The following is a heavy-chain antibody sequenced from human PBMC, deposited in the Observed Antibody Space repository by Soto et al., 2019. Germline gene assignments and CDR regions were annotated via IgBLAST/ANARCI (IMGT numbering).Heavy chain of an antibody. CDR1: GGTFSSYV. CDR3: ASHSGSSPEGRYYYGMDV. V-gene: IGHV1-69*12. D-gene: IGHD1-26*01. Sequence: QVQLVQSGAEVKKPGSSVKVSCKASGGTFSSYVISGVRQAPGQGLEWVGGIISIFGTADYAQKFQGRVTITADESTSTAYMELSSLRSEDTAVYYCASHSGSSPEGRYYYGMDVWGQGTTVTVSS. J-gene: IGHJ6*02. CDR2: IISIFGTA.